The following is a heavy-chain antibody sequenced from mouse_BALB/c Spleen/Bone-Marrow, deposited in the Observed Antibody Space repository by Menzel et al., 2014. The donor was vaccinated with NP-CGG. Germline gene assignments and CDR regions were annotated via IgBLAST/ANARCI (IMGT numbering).Heavy chain of an antibody. CDR3: ARDHVVGY. CDR2: INNNGGST. V-gene: IGHV5-6-3*01. J-gene: IGHJ3*01. CDR1: GFTFSTYG. Sequence: EVKLMESGGGLVQPGGSLKLSCAASGFTFSTYGMSWVRQTPDKRLELVASINNNGGSTYYPDSVKGRLTISRDNAKNPLYLQMSSLKSEDTAMYYCARDHVVGYWGQETLVTVSA.